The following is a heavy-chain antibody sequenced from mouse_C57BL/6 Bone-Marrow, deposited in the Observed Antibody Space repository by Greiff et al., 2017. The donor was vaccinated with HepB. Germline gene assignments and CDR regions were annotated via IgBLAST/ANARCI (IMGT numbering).Heavy chain of an antibody. CDR3: ARFHPADGYYLYWYFDV. CDR1: GYTFTSYW. CDR2: IYPGSGST. J-gene: IGHJ1*03. V-gene: IGHV1-55*01. Sequence: QVQLQQPGAELVKPGASVKMSCKASGYTFTSYWITWVKQRPGQGLEWIGDIYPGSGSTNYNEKFKSKATLTVETSSSTAYMQLRSLTSEDSAVYYCARFHPADGYYLYWYFDVWGTGTTVTVSS. D-gene: IGHD2-3*01.